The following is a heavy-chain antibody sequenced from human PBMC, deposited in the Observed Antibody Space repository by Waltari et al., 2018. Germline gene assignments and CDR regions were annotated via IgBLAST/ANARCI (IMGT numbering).Heavy chain of an antibody. J-gene: IGHJ6*03. CDR3: ARVVGYYYYMDV. CDR1: GSSIRSGYY. Sequence: QVQLQESGPGLVKPSDTLSLTCAASGSSIRSGYYGGWIRQPPGKGLEWIGSIYHSGSTFYNPSLKSRVTISVDTSKNQFSLKLSSVTAADTAVYYCARVVGYYYYMDVWGKGTTVTVSS. D-gene: IGHD3-22*01. CDR2: IYHSGST. V-gene: IGHV4-38-2*01.